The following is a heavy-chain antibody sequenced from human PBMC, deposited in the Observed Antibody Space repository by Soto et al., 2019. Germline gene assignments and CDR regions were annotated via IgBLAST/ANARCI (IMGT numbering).Heavy chain of an antibody. D-gene: IGHD2-15*01. J-gene: IGHJ4*02. CDR1: GFTFSSYG. CDR2: ISYDGSNK. Sequence: GGSLRLSCAASGFTFSSYGMHWVRQAPGKGLEWVAVISYDGSNKYYADSVKGRFTISRDNSKNTLYLQMNSLRAEDTAVYYCAKSYRMVAPGNYYFDYWGQGTLVTVSS. CDR3: AKSYRMVAPGNYYFDY. V-gene: IGHV3-30*18.